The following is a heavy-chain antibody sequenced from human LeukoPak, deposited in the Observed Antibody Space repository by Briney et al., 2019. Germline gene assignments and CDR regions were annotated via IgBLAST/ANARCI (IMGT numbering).Heavy chain of an antibody. CDR2: IWYDGSNK. J-gene: IGHJ4*02. V-gene: IGHV3-33*01. CDR3: ARGVYGDYVEGFYY. D-gene: IGHD4-17*01. CDR1: GFTFSSYG. Sequence: GGSLRLSCAASGFTFSSYGMHWVRQAPGKGLEWVAVIWYDGSNKYYADSVKGRFTISRDNSKNTLYLQMNSLRAEDTAVYYCARGVYGDYVEGFYYWGQGTLVTVSS.